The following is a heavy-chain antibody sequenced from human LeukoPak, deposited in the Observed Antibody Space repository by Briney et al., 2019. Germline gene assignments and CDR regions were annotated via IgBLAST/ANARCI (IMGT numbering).Heavy chain of an antibody. D-gene: IGHD4-11*01. CDR3: ARAAFRLQVFDY. V-gene: IGHV1-69*13. J-gene: IGHJ4*02. Sequence: SVKVSCKASGGTFSSYAISWVRQAPGQGIEWMGGIIPIFGTANYAQKFQGRVTITADESTSTAYMELSSLRSEDTAVYYCARAAFRLQVFDYWGQGTLVTVSS. CDR1: GGTFSSYA. CDR2: IIPIFGTA.